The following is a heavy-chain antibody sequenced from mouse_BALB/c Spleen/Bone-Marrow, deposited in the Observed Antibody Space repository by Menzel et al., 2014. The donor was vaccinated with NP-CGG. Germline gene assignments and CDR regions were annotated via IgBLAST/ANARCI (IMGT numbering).Heavy chain of an antibody. CDR2: ISSGSSSI. CDR3: GRGDY. CDR1: GFTFSRFG. V-gene: IGHV5-17*02. J-gene: IGHJ2*01. Sequence: EVNVVESGGGLVQPGGSRKLSCAASGFTFSRFGMHWVRQAPEKGLEWVAFISSGSSSIYYTDTVKGRFTISRDNPKNTLFLQMTSLRSEDTAMYYCGRGDYWGQGTTLTVSS.